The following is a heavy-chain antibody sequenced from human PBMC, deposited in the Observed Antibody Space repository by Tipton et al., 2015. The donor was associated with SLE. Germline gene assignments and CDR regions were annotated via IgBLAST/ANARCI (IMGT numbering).Heavy chain of an antibody. Sequence: SLRLSCAASGFTFSDYGIHWVRQAPGKGLEWVAVIWYDGSNKYYADSVKGRFTISRDNSKNKVYLQMNSLRGEDTAVYYCARHPFYYYYMDVWGRGTSVTVSS. CDR2: IWYDGSNK. J-gene: IGHJ6*03. CDR3: ARHPFYYYYMDV. V-gene: IGHV3-33*08. CDR1: GFTFSDYG.